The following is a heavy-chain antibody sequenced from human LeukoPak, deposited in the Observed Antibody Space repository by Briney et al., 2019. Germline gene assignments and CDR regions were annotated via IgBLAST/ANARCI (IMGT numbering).Heavy chain of an antibody. CDR1: GGSISSSSYY. V-gene: IGHV4-61*02. Sequence: SETLSLTCTVSGGSISSSSYYWCWIRQPAGKGLEWIGRIYTGGSTNYNPSLKSRVTMSVDTSKNQFSLKLSSVTAADTAVYYCARADYDFWSGYYSYYFDYWGQGTLVTVSS. D-gene: IGHD3-3*01. J-gene: IGHJ4*02. CDR3: ARADYDFWSGYYSYYFDY. CDR2: IYTGGST.